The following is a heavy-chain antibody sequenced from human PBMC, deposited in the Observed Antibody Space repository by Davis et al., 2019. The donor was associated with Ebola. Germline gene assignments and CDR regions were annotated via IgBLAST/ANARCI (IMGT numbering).Heavy chain of an antibody. CDR2: ISTGNGNT. Sequence: ASVKVSCKASGYTFTTYAIHWVRQAPGQRLEWMGWISTGNGNTKYSQKFQARVTFTRDTSATTVYMEVNNLTSEDTAVYYCARGLGGSGTYHFWGQGTLVTVSS. D-gene: IGHD3-10*01. CDR3: ARGLGGSGTYHF. V-gene: IGHV1-3*04. CDR1: GYTFTTYA. J-gene: IGHJ4*02.